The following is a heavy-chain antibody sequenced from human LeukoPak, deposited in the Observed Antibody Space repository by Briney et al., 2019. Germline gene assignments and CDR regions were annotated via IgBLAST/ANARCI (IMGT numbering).Heavy chain of an antibody. J-gene: IGHJ5*02. Sequence: ASVKVSCKASGYTFTSYGISWVRQAPGQGLEWMGWTSAYNGNTNYAQKLQGRVTMTTDTSTSTAYMELRSLRSDDTAVYYCARANSGYDQNWFDPWGQGTLVTVSS. CDR3: ARANSGYDQNWFDP. CDR2: TSAYNGNT. D-gene: IGHD5-12*01. V-gene: IGHV1-18*01. CDR1: GYTFTSYG.